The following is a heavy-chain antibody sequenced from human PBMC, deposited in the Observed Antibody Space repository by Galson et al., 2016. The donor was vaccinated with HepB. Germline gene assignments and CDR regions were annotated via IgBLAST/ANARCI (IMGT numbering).Heavy chain of an antibody. V-gene: IGHV3-33*01. D-gene: IGHD3-22*01. Sequence: SLRLSCAASGFTFTNYGMHWVRQAPGKGLEWEAVIWYDGSNKYYADSVKGRFTISRDNSKNKLYLQMNSLRAEDTAVYYCAREYHDSSGYYYYYYTMDVWGQGTTVTVSS. CDR2: IWYDGSNK. CDR1: GFTFTNYG. CDR3: AREYHDSSGYYYYYYTMDV. J-gene: IGHJ6*02.